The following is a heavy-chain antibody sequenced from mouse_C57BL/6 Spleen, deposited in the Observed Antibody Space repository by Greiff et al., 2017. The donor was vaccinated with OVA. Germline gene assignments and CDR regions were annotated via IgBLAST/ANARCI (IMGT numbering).Heavy chain of an antibody. V-gene: IGHV2-9-1*01. CDR1: GFSLTSYA. CDR2: IWTGGGT. D-gene: IGHD1-1*01. CDR3: ARTGDYGSDYYAMDY. J-gene: IGHJ4*01. Sequence: VQRVESGPGLVAPSQSLSITCTVSGFSLTSYAISWVRQPPGKGLEWLGVIWTGGGTNYNSALKSRLSISKDNSKSQVFLKMNSLQTDDTARYYCARTGDYGSDYYAMDYWGQGTSVTVSS.